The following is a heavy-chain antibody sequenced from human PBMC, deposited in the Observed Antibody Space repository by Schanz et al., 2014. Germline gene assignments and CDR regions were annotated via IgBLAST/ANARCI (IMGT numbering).Heavy chain of an antibody. J-gene: IGHJ4*02. V-gene: IGHV3-30*04. D-gene: IGHD2-15*01. CDR3: ARDPGGTKTHGL. CDR1: GFKFSISA. Sequence: HVQLVESGGGLVKPGGSLRLSCAASGFKFSISAMHWVRQAPGKGLEWVAVISYDGRSKDYADSVKGRFTISRDNSKNTVFLQMNSLRGEDTAVYYCARDPGGTKTHGLWGQGTLVTVSS. CDR2: ISYDGRSK.